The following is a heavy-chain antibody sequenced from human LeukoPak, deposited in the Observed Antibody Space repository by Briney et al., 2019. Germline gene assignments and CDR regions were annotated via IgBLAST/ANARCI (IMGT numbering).Heavy chain of an antibody. J-gene: IGHJ6*02. CDR1: GFTFSSYS. D-gene: IGHD3-22*01. CDR2: ISSSSRYI. Sequence: GGSLRLSCAASGFTFSSYSMNWVRQAPGKGLEWVSSISSSSRYIYYADSVKGRFNISRDNAKNSLYLQMNSLSAEDTAVYYCARPNPNSSGYYRPPLDYYYGMDVWGQGTTVTVSS. V-gene: IGHV3-21*01. CDR3: ARPNPNSSGYYRPPLDYYYGMDV.